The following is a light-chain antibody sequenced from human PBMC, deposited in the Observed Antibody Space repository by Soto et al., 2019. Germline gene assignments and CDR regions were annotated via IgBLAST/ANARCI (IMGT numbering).Light chain of an antibody. CDR3: QQRSNWPPIT. J-gene: IGKJ5*01. CDR2: GAS. CDR1: QSVSGRY. V-gene: IGKV3D-20*02. Sequence: EIVLKQSPGTLSLSPGERATLSCIASQSVSGRYLAWYQQKPGQAPRLLIYGASSRATGIPDRFSGSGSGTDFTLTISSLEPEDFAVYYCQQRSNWPPITFGQGTRLEIK.